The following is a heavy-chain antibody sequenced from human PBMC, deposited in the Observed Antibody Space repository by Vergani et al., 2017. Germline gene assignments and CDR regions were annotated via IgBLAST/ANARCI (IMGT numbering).Heavy chain of an antibody. D-gene: IGHD6-6*01. CDR3: AKDLGTSCGGGWFDP. CDR2: ISWNRNSI. V-gene: IGHV3-9*02. Sequence: EVQLEESGGGLVLPGRSLRLSCVASGFTSAGYAMHWVRQAPGKGLEWVSGISWNRNSIGYADSVKGRFTISRDNAKNSLYLQMNSLRAEDTALYYCAKDLGTSCGGGWFDPWGQGTLVTVSS. J-gene: IGHJ5*02. CDR1: GFTSAGYA.